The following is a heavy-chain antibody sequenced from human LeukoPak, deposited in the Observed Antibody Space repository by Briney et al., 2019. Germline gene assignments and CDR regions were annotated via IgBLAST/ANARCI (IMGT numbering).Heavy chain of an antibody. CDR3: ARDAVDTANAV. Sequence: GGSLRLSCAVTGVTFSSYAMHWVRQAPGKGLEWVAVISYDGSNKYFADSVKGRFTISRDNSKNTLYLQMNSLRAEDTAVYYCARDAVDTANAVWGQGTTITVSS. CDR1: GVTFSSYA. CDR2: ISYDGSNK. D-gene: IGHD5-18*01. V-gene: IGHV3-30*04. J-gene: IGHJ6*02.